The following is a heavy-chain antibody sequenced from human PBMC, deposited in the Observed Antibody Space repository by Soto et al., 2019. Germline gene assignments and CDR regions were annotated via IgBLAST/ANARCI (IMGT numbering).Heavy chain of an antibody. D-gene: IGHD7-27*01. CDR2: INHSGST. V-gene: IGHV4-34*01. CDR1: GGSFSGYY. Sequence: SETLSLTCAVYGGSFSGYYWSWIRQPPGKGLEWIGEINHSGSTNYNPSLKSRVTISVDTSKNQFSLKLSSVTAADTAVYYCARGDPELGIGNYYYGMDVWGQGTTVT. J-gene: IGHJ6*02. CDR3: ARGDPELGIGNYYYGMDV.